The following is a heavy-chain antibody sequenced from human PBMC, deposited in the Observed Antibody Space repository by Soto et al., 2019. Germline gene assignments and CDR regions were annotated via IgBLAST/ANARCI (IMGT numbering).Heavy chain of an antibody. V-gene: IGHV3-33*06. D-gene: IGHD6-13*01. CDR1: GFTFSHYG. CDR3: ANVIATTGTGSLDY. CDR2: IWYDGSDK. Sequence: QVQLVESGGGVVQPGRSLRLSCAASGFTFSHYGMHWVRQGPGKGLEWPAMIWYDGSDKYYADSVKGRFTISRDDSRNTVYLQMNSLRAEDTAIYYCANVIATTGTGSLDYWGQGTLVTVSS. J-gene: IGHJ4*02.